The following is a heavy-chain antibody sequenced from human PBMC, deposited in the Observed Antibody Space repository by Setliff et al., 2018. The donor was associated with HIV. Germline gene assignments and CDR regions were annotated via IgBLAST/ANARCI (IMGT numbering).Heavy chain of an antibody. D-gene: IGHD3-22*01. CDR1: GGSISSGSYY. CDR2: IYYSGST. CDR3: ARGITMIVVANYGMDV. J-gene: IGHJ6*02. V-gene: IGHV4-39*07. Sequence: SETLSLTCTVSGGSISSGSYYWSWIRQPPGKGLEWIGSIYYSGSTYYNPSLNSRVTILVDTSKNQFSLKLSSVTAADTAVYYCARGITMIVVANYGMDVWGQGTTGTV.